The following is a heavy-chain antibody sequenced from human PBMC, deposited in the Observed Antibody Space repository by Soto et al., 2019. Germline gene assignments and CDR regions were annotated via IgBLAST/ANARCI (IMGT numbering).Heavy chain of an antibody. D-gene: IGHD3-9*01. CDR3: ARVDYGFDWDLNENWFDP. Sequence: SETLSLTCTVSCGSISSGDYYWSWIRQPPGKGLEWIGYIYYSGSTYYNPSLKSRVTISVDTSKNQFSLKLSSVTAADTAVYYCARVDYGFDWDLNENWFDPWGQGTLVTSPQ. CDR1: CGSISSGDYY. V-gene: IGHV4-30-4*01. J-gene: IGHJ5*02. CDR2: IYYSGST.